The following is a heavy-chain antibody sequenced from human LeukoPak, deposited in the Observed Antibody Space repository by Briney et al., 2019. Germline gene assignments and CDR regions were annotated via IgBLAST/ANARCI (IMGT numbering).Heavy chain of an antibody. CDR1: GFTFSSYS. J-gene: IGHJ4*02. Sequence: GGALRLSCAASGFTFSSYSMNWVRQAPGKGVGGVSSISSSRSTIYYADSVKGRFTISRDNAKNSLYLQMNSLRAEGTAVYYCARENAKDIVLMVYAANSDYWGQGTLVTVSS. D-gene: IGHD2-8*01. CDR3: ARENAKDIVLMVYAANSDY. CDR2: ISSSRSTI. V-gene: IGHV3-48*01.